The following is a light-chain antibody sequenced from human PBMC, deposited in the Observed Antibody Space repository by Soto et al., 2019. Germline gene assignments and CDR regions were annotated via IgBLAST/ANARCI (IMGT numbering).Light chain of an antibody. V-gene: IGKV3-15*01. CDR3: QQYDNWPPT. J-gene: IGKJ4*01. Sequence: EVMLSQSPGTLSLSPWERATLSCRASQIVSNNYLALYQQKPGQGPRLLICVASNIATGIPARFGASGYGTEFILNISSPKYEVFAVYSCQQYDNWPPTFGG. CDR2: VAS. CDR1: QIVSNN.